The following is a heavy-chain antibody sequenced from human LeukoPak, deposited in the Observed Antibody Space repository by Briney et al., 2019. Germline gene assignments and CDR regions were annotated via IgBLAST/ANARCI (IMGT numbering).Heavy chain of an antibody. CDR1: GFTFSDYY. D-gene: IGHD1-26*01. CDR3: ARRRDSGSLQHFDY. CDR2: ISSSGTTI. J-gene: IGHJ4*02. Sequence: GGALTLSCAASGFTFSDYYMSWIRQAPWKGLEGVSYISSSGTTIYYADSVKGRFTISRDNAKNSLYLQMNSLRAEDTAVYYCARRRDSGSLQHFDYWGQGNLVTVSS. V-gene: IGHV3-11*01.